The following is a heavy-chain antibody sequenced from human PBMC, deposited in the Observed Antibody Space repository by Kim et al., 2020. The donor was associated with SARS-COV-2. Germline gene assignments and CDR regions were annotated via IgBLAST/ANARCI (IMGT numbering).Heavy chain of an antibody. V-gene: IGHV3-73*01. J-gene: IGHJ3*02. Sequence: GGSLRLSCGASGFTFSDSAMHWVRRASGKGLEWVGRIRSKGNGYATAYSASVRGRFTISRDESSNTAYLQMNSLKTEDTAVYYCTRVPGTTLASWDAFD. CDR3: TRVPGTTLASWDAFD. CDR1: GFTFSDSA. D-gene: IGHD1-1*01. CDR2: IRSKGNGYAT.